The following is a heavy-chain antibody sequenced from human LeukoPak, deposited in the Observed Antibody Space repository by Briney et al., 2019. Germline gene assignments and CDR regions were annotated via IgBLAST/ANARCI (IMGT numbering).Heavy chain of an antibody. Sequence: PSETLSLTCTVSGGSISSYYWSWIRQPPGKGLEWIGYIYYSGSTNYNPSLKSRVTISVDTSKNQFSLKLSSVTAADTAVYHCARASSSWPEQPRLNFDYWGQGTLVTVSS. CDR1: GGSISSYY. CDR3: ARASSSWPEQPRLNFDY. D-gene: IGHD6-13*01. J-gene: IGHJ4*02. V-gene: IGHV4-59*01. CDR2: IYYSGST.